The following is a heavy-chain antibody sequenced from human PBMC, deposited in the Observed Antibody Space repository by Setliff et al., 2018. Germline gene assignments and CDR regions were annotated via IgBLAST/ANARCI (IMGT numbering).Heavy chain of an antibody. Sequence: YAMSWVRQAPGKGLEWVSAITFGSLSRYYADSVKGRFTISRDNSKNTLFLEMNSLRTEDTAVYYCAKGQGQYYDSSGYYGRVLDYWGQGTLVTVSS. CDR2: ITFGSLSR. D-gene: IGHD3-22*01. CDR1: YA. V-gene: IGHV3-23*01. CDR3: AKGQGQYYDSSGYYGRVLDY. J-gene: IGHJ4*02.